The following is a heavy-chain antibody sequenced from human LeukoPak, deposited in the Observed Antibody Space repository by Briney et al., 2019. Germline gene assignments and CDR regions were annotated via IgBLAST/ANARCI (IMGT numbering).Heavy chain of an antibody. CDR3: ATDYYGSGYNWFDP. CDR1: GYTFTGYY. CDR2: INPNSGGT. D-gene: IGHD3-10*01. V-gene: IGHV1-2*02. J-gene: IGHJ5*02. Sequence: ASVKLSCKASGYTFTGYYMHWVRQAPGQGLEWMGWINPNSGGTNYAQKFQGRVTMTRDSSISTAYMELSRLRSDDTAVYYCATDYYGSGYNWFDPWGQGTLVTVSS.